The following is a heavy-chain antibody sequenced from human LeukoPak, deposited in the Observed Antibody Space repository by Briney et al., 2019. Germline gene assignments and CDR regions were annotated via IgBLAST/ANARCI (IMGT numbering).Heavy chain of an antibody. CDR2: SSSSSSTI. CDR1: GFTFSSYS. Sequence: GGSLRLSCAASGFTFSSYSMNLARQAPGKGLEWVSYSSSSSSTIYYADSVKGRFTISRDNAKNSLYLQMNSLRDEDTAVYYCARDRDYDFWSGYHTSGAFDIWGQGTMVTVSS. J-gene: IGHJ3*02. CDR3: ARDRDYDFWSGYHTSGAFDI. V-gene: IGHV3-48*02. D-gene: IGHD3-3*01.